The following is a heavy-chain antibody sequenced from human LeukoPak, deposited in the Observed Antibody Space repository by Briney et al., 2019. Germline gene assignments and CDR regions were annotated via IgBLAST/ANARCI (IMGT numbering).Heavy chain of an antibody. J-gene: IGHJ4*02. D-gene: IGHD2-15*01. CDR2: MNPNSGNR. CDR1: GYTFTSYD. V-gene: IGHV1-8*01. Sequence: ASVKVSCNTSGYTFTSYDINWVRQATGQGLEWMGWMNPNSGNRAYEQKFQGRVTMTRNTSISTAYMELSSLRSEDTAVYYCASSVYCSGGSCYSSFDYWGQGTLVTVSS. CDR3: ASSVYCSGGSCYSSFDY.